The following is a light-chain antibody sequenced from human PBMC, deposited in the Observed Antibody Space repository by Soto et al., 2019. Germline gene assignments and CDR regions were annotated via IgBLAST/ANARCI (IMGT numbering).Light chain of an antibody. J-gene: IGKJ4*01. CDR1: QSVSSN. CDR3: QQYNVWPLT. Sequence: EIVMTQSPATLSVSPGERATLSCRASQSVSSNLAWYQQKPGQTPKLLIYVASTRATGIPARFSGSGSGTEFPLPLSSLQSEDFAVYYCQQYNVWPLTFGGGTKVEFK. V-gene: IGKV3-15*01. CDR2: VAS.